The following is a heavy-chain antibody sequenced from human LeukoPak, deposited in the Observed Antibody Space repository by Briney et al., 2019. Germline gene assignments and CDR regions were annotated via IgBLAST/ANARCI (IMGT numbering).Heavy chain of an antibody. D-gene: IGHD2-2*01. Sequence: GGSLRLSCAASGFTFSSYSMNWVRQAPGKGLEWVSSISSSSSYIYYADSVKGRFTISRDNAKNTLYLEMDSLRPEDTAVYYCVRGGCTTSTCYDYWGQGTLVTVSS. CDR1: GFTFSSYS. CDR2: ISSSSSYI. J-gene: IGHJ4*02. CDR3: VRGGCTTSTCYDY. V-gene: IGHV3-21*01.